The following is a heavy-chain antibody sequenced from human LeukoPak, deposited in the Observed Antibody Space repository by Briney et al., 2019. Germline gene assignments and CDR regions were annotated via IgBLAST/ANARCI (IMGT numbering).Heavy chain of an antibody. CDR2: ISGSGGST. J-gene: IGHJ4*02. CDR3: ARVIRAAPGKGYFDY. CDR1: GFVFSTYA. D-gene: IGHD6-13*01. Sequence: GGSLRLSCATSGFVFSTYALSWVRQAPGKGLEWASSISGSGGSTYHADSVKGRFTISRDSSKNTLYLQMNSLRAEDTAIYYCARVIRAAPGKGYFDYWGQGTLVTVSS. V-gene: IGHV3-23*01.